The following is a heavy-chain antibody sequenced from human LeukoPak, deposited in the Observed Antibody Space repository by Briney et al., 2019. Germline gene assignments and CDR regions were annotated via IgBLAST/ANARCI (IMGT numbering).Heavy chain of an antibody. CDR3: AKDGGSSGFDY. CDR2: ISYDGSNK. Sequence: PGRSLRLSCAASGFTFSSYGMHWVRQAPGKGLEWVAVISYDGSNKYYADSVKGRFTISRDNPKNTLYLQMNSLRAEDTAVYYCAKDGGSSGFDYWGQGTLVTVSS. V-gene: IGHV3-30*18. CDR1: GFTFSSYG. J-gene: IGHJ4*02. D-gene: IGHD6-6*01.